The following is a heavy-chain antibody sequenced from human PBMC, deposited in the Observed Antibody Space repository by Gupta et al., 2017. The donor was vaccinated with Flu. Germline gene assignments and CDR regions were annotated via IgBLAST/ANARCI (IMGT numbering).Heavy chain of an antibody. J-gene: IGHJ4*02. V-gene: IGHV3-74*01. D-gene: IGHD2-15*01. CDR1: EFTFGSYW. Sequence: ASSEFTFGSYWMYWVRQAPGKGLVWVSRINSDGNTTTYADSVKGRFTISRDNAKSTLYLQMNSLRAEDTAVYFCARVYGGNTPFDYWGQGTLVIVSS. CDR2: INSDGNTT. CDR3: ARVYGGNTPFDY.